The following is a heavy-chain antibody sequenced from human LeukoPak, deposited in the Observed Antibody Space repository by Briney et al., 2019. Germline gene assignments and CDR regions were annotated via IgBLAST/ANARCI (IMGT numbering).Heavy chain of an antibody. CDR3: ARDQGSLTRSWYTGY. D-gene: IGHD6-13*01. J-gene: IGHJ4*02. Sequence: ASVKVSCKASGYTFTGYHIHWVRQAPGQGLEWMGRINPNSGKTNFAQKFQGRVTMTRDTSSTTAYMDLSSLTPDDTAVYFCARDQGSLTRSWYTGYWGQGTQVTVSS. CDR2: INPNSGKT. V-gene: IGHV1-2*06. CDR1: GYTFTGYH.